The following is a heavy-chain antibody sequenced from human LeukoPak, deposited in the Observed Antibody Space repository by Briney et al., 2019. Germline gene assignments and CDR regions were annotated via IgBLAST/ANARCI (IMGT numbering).Heavy chain of an antibody. V-gene: IGHV1-46*01. CDR1: GGTFSSYA. CDR3: ARSGYVRGLDY. J-gene: IGHJ4*02. CDR2: INPSGGST. D-gene: IGHD5-12*01. Sequence: ASVKVSCKASGGTFSSYAISWVRQAPGQGLEWMGIINPSGGSTSYAQKFQGRVTMTRDTSTSTVYMELSSLRSEDTAVYYCARSGYVRGLDYWGQGTLVTVSS.